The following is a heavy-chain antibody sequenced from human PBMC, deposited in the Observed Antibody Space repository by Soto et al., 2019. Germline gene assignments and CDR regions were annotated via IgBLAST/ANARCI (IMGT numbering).Heavy chain of an antibody. V-gene: IGHV3-30-3*01. Sequence: QVQLVESGGGVVQPGRSLRLSCAASGFTFSSYAMHWVRQAPGKGLEWVAVISYDGSNKYYADSVKGRFTISRDNSKNTLYLQMNSLRAEDTAVYYCARDYGGNSLDYWGQGTLVTVPS. CDR1: GFTFSSYA. J-gene: IGHJ4*02. CDR3: ARDYGGNSLDY. CDR2: ISYDGSNK. D-gene: IGHD4-17*01.